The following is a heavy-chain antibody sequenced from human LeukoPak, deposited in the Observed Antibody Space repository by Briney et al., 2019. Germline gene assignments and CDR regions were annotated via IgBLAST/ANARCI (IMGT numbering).Heavy chain of an antibody. CDR1: GFSFSSYG. D-gene: IGHD5-24*01. Sequence: GGSLRLSCAASGFSFSSYGMHWVRQAPGKGLEWVAFIRYDGSNKYYADSVKGRFTISRDNSKNTLYLQMNSLRAGDTAVYYCARGEMATIRGFDYWGQGTLVTVSS. CDR2: IRYDGSNK. V-gene: IGHV3-30*02. CDR3: ARGEMATIRGFDY. J-gene: IGHJ4*02.